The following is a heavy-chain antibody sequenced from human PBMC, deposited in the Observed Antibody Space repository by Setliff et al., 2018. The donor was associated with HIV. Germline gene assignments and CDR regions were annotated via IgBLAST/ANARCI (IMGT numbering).Heavy chain of an antibody. D-gene: IGHD2-15*01. V-gene: IGHV4-61*02. Sequence: SETLSLTCTVSGGSISSGSYYWSWIRQPAGKALEWIGRIYTSGSTNYNPSLESRVSISLDTSKNQFSLKLTSVTAADTAVYYCAREAAHCSGDTCQFTFDSWGQGTLVTVS. CDR3: AREAAHCSGDTCQFTFDS. CDR2: IYTSGST. CDR1: GGSISSGSYY. J-gene: IGHJ4*02.